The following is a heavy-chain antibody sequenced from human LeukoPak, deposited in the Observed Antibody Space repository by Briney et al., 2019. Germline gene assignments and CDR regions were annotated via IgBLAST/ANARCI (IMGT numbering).Heavy chain of an antibody. D-gene: IGHD2-2*01. CDR3: AKERGYCSSTSCYYGMDV. J-gene: IGHJ6*02. V-gene: IGHV3-23*01. CDR2: ISGSGGST. Sequence: PGASLRLSCAASGFTFSSYATSWVRQAPGKGLEWVSAISGSGGSTYYADSVKGRFTISRDNSKNTLYLQMNSLRAEDTAVYYCAKERGYCSSTSCYYGMDVWGQGTTVTVSS. CDR1: GFTFSSYA.